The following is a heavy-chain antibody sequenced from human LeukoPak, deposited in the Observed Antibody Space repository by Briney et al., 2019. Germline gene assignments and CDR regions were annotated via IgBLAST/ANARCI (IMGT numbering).Heavy chain of an antibody. D-gene: IGHD6-13*01. J-gene: IGHJ4*01. CDR3: ARHYFMQQLVPLFNC. CDR1: GGSISSSSYY. V-gene: IGHV4-39*01. CDR2: IYYSGNT. Sequence: PSETLSLACTVSGGSISSSSYYWGWIRQPPGKGLEWIGSIYYSGNTYYNPSLKSRVTISVDTSKNHFSLKLRSVTAADTAVYYCARHYFMQQLVPLFNCRGHRTLVTVSS.